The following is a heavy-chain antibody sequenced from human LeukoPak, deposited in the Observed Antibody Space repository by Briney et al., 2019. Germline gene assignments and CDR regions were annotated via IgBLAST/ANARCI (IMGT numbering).Heavy chain of an antibody. CDR3: AKYGSGWTLYFYYYMDV. Sequence: GGSLRLSCAGSGFTFNSYSMGWVRQAAGKGLEWVSGIGGSGGSTYYTDSVKGRFTISRDNSKNTLYLQMNSLRPEDTALYYCAKYGSGWTLYFYYYMDVWGKGTTVTVSS. D-gene: IGHD6-19*01. V-gene: IGHV3-23*01. J-gene: IGHJ6*03. CDR1: GFTFNSYS. CDR2: IGGSGGST.